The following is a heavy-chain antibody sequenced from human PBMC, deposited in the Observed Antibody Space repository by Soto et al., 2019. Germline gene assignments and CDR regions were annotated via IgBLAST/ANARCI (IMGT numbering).Heavy chain of an antibody. Sequence: QVQVVESGGGVVQPGTSLRLSCAASAFTLSKFVMHWVRQAPGRGLEWVAVTSNDGSKTFYADSVKGRFTISRDNSKNTVYLQMNSLKTEDTAVYYCARGNLDVWGQGTTVTVSS. CDR3: ARGNLDV. V-gene: IGHV3-30-3*01. J-gene: IGHJ6*02. D-gene: IGHD1-7*01. CDR1: AFTLSKFV. CDR2: TSNDGSKT.